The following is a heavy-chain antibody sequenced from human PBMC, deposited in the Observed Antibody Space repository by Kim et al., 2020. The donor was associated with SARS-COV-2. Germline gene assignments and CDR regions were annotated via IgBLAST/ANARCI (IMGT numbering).Heavy chain of an antibody. CDR1: GGSISSYY. Sequence: SETLSLTCTVSGGSISSYYWSWIRQPPGKGLEHIGYIYYSWSTNYNPSLKSRVTISVDTAKNQFSLNLNSVTAADTAVYYCARGFDYWGQGTLVTVS. CDR3: ARGFDY. J-gene: IGHJ4*02. V-gene: IGHV4-59*01. CDR2: IYYSWST.